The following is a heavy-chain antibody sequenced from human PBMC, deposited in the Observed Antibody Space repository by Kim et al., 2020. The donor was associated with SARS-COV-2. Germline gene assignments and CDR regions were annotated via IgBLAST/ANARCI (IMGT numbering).Heavy chain of an antibody. Sequence: NYRPSFQGQVTISADKSISTAYLQWSSLKASDTAMYYCARMAVAGNWFDPWGQGTLVTVSS. V-gene: IGHV5-10-1*01. J-gene: IGHJ5*02. D-gene: IGHD6-19*01. CDR3: ARMAVAGNWFDP.